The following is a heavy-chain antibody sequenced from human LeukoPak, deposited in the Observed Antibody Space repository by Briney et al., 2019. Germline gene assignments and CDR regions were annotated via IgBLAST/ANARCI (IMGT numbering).Heavy chain of an antibody. CDR3: ARELGYSNAGLDY. CDR2: INPNSDFT. D-gene: IGHD1-1*01. Sequence: ASVRVSCKTSGYTCTKYYLHWVRQAPGQGLEWLGIINPNSDFTSYAQKFQGRVTMTRDTSTSTVYMELSSLRSDDTAVYYCARELGYSNAGLDYWGQGTLVTVSS. J-gene: IGHJ4*02. V-gene: IGHV1-46*01. CDR1: GYTCTKYY.